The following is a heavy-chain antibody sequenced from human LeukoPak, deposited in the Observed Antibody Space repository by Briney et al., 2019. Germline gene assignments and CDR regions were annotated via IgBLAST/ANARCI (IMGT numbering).Heavy chain of an antibody. V-gene: IGHV3-30*18. J-gene: IGHJ6*03. CDR3: AKGMESRGYYYRDYYYYMDV. CDR1: GFTFSSYG. CDR2: ISYDGSNK. D-gene: IGHD3-22*01. Sequence: GRSLRLSCAASGFTFSSYGMHWVRQAPGKGLEWVAVISYDGSNKYYADSVKGRFTISRDNSKNTLYLQMNSLRAEDTAVYYCAKGMESRGYYYRDYYYYMDVWGKGTTVTVSS.